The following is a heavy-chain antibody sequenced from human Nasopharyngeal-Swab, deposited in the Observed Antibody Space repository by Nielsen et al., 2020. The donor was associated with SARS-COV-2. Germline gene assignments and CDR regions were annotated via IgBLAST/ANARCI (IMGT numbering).Heavy chain of an antibody. J-gene: IGHJ4*02. D-gene: IGHD6-13*01. CDR2: IYHSGST. V-gene: IGHV4-38-2*02. CDR3: ARDGSSWYMFDY. CDR1: GGSFSGYY. Sequence: SETLSLTCAVYGGSFSGYYWSWIRQPPGKGLEWIGSIYHSGSTYYNPSLKSRVTISVDTSKNQFSLKLSSVTAADTAVYYCARDGSSWYMFDYWGQGTLVTVSS.